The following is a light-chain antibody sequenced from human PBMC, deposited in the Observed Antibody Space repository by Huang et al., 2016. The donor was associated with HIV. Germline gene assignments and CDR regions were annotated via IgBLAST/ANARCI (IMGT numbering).Light chain of an antibody. V-gene: IGKV3-15*01. CDR2: GAS. CDR3: QQYNSWPPRYT. J-gene: IGKJ2*01. CDR1: QSVSSN. Sequence: EIVMTQSPATLSVSPGERATLSCRASQSVSSNLAWYQQKPGQAPRLFLYGASTRATGIPARFSGSGSGTEFTLTISSLQSEDFAVYYCQQYNSWPPRYTFGQGTKLEIK.